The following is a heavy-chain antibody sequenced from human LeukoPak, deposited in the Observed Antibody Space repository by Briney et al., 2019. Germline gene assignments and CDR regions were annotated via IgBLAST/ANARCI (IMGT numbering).Heavy chain of an antibody. D-gene: IGHD6-19*01. Sequence: GGPLRLSCAASGFTFSIYSMSWVRQPPGKGLEWVSSISGSGGNTFYTDSVKGRLTISRDNYKHTLYLQVNCLRGEDTAVYFFANFCSGWYFFDFWGQGTLVTVSS. CDR1: GFTFSIYS. J-gene: IGHJ4*02. V-gene: IGHV3-23*01. CDR2: ISGSGGNT. CDR3: ANFCSGWYFFDF.